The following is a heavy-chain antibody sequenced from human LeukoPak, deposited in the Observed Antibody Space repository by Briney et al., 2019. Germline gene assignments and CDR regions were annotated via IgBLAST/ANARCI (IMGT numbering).Heavy chain of an antibody. J-gene: IGHJ4*02. CDR2: IYYSGSS. CDR1: GYSISSGYY. V-gene: IGHV4-59*08. CDR3: ARSIGYFDPGFDY. D-gene: IGHD6-19*01. Sequence: PSETLSLTCSVSGYSISSGYYWNWIRQPPGKGLEWIGYIYYSGSSNYNPSLKSRVTISVDTSKNQFSLKLNSVTAADTAVYYCARSIGYFDPGFDYWGQGTLVTVSS.